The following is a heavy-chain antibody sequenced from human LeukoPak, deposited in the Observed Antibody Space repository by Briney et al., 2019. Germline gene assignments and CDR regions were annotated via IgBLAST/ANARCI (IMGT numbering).Heavy chain of an antibody. Sequence: GSVKVSCKASGYNFMRYGITWVRQAPGQGLEWMGWISAYNGKTNYAQKLQGRVTMATDTSTSTAYMELRSLRSDDTAVYYCARVGRVREDDAFDIWGQGTMVT. J-gene: IGHJ3*02. CDR1: GYNFMRYG. V-gene: IGHV1-18*01. D-gene: IGHD1-26*01. CDR2: ISAYNGKT. CDR3: ARVGRVREDDAFDI.